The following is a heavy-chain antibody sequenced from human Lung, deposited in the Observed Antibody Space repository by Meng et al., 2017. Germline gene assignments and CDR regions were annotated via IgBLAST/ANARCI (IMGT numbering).Heavy chain of an antibody. CDR3: ARGPTTMAHDFDY. V-gene: IGHV4-34*01. CDR2: INHSGST. J-gene: IGHJ4*02. D-gene: IGHD4-11*01. Sequence: RSGAGLLQPPETLSRPGVVSGGSSRDYYVSWIRQPPGKGLEWIGEINHSGSTNYNPSLESRATISVDTSQNNLSLKLSSVTAADSAVYYCARGPTTMAHDFDYWGQGTLVTVSS. CDR1: GGSSRDYY.